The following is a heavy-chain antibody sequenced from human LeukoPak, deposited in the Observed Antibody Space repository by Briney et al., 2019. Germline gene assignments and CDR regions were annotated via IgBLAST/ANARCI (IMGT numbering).Heavy chain of an antibody. CDR2: ITASGSGT. CDR1: GFTFSSYG. Sequence: GGSLRLSCAASGFTFSSYGMSWARQAPGKGLEWVSAITASGSGTYYADSVKGRFTISRDNSKDALYLQMNYLGAEDTAVYYCAKRRAMTPIREAIDYWGQGTLVTVSS. D-gene: IGHD2-21*02. V-gene: IGHV3-23*01. CDR3: AKRRAMTPIREAIDY. J-gene: IGHJ4*02.